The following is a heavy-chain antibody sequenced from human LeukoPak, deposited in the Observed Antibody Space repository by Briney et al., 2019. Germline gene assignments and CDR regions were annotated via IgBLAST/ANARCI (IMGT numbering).Heavy chain of an antibody. Sequence: PSEPLSLTCSVSGGSISGYYWSWIRQPPGKGLEWIGYIYYSGSTNYNPSLKSRVTMSIDTSKNQFSLKLSSVTVADTAVYYCARYGLAYTYDFWGQGTLVTVSS. CDR2: IYYSGST. CDR1: GGSISGYY. V-gene: IGHV4-59*01. J-gene: IGHJ4*02. D-gene: IGHD3-16*01. CDR3: ARYGLAYTYDF.